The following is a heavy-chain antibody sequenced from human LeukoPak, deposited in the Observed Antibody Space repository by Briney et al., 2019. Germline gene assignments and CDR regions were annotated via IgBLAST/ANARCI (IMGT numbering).Heavy chain of an antibody. D-gene: IGHD3-9*01. CDR3: ASYILTGYPDAFDI. CDR1: GGSISSYY. Sequence: NTSETLSLTCTVSGGSISSYYWSWIRQPPGKGLEWIGYIYYSGSTNYNPSLKSRVTISVDTSKNQFSLKLSSVTAADTAVYYCASYILTGYPDAFDIWGQGTMVTVSS. CDR2: IYYSGST. J-gene: IGHJ3*02. V-gene: IGHV4-59*01.